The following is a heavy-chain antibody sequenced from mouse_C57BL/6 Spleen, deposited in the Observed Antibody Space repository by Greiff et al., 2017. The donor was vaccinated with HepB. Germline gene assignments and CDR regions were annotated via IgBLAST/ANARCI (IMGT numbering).Heavy chain of an antibody. CDR2: IYPSDSET. V-gene: IGHV1-61*01. CDR3: ARPTTVVPYWYFDV. D-gene: IGHD1-1*01. Sequence: VQLQQSGAELVRPGSSVKLSCKASGYPFTGYWMDWVKQRPGQGLDWVVNIYPSDSETHYNQKFKDKATLTVDKSSSTAYMQLSSLTSEDSAVYYCARPTTVVPYWYFDVWGTGTTVTVSS. CDR1: GYPFTGYW. J-gene: IGHJ1*03.